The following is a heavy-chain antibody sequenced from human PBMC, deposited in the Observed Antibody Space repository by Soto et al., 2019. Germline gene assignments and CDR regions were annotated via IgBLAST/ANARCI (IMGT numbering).Heavy chain of an antibody. CDR3: AKDSQRGYYDFWSGYYWGYFQH. D-gene: IGHD3-3*01. CDR2: ISGSGGST. J-gene: IGHJ1*01. CDR1: GFTFSSYA. Sequence: GGSLRLSCAASGFTFSSYAMSWVRQAPGKGLEWVSAISGSGGSTYYADSVKGRFTISRDNSKNTLYLQMNSLRAEDTAVYYCAKDSQRGYYDFWSGYYWGYFQHWGQGTLVTVSS. V-gene: IGHV3-23*01.